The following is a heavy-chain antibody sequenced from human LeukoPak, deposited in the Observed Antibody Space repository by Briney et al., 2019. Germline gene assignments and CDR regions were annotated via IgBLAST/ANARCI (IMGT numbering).Heavy chain of an antibody. CDR2: ISNNGGYT. CDR1: GFTFSDFA. J-gene: IGHJ4*02. D-gene: IGHD2-15*01. Sequence: GGSLRLSCAASGFTFSDFAMSWVRQAPGKGLEWVSAISNNGGYTYYADSVQGRFTISRDNSKSTLCLQMNSLRAEDTAVYYCAKQLGYCSDGSCYFPYWGQGTLVTVSS. V-gene: IGHV3-23*01. CDR3: AKQLGYCSDGSCYFPY.